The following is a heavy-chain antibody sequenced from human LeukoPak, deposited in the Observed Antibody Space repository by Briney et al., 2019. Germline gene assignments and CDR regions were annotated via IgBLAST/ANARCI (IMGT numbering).Heavy chain of an antibody. CDR1: GYTFSGYY. V-gene: IGHV1-2*02. D-gene: IGHD2-2*01. J-gene: IGHJ4*02. CDR2: INPNSGDT. CDR3: ARGYCTSAGCYVYFDY. Sequence: ASVKVSCKASGYTFSGYYMHWVRQAPGQGLEWMGWINPNSGDTHYAQKFQGRVTMSRDMSINTAYMELSRLRSDDTAVYYCARGYCTSAGCYVYFDYWGQGTLVTVSS.